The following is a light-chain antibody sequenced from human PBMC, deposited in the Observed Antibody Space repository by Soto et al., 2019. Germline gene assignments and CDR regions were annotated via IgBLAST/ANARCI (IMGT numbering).Light chain of an antibody. V-gene: IGLV2-23*01. CDR2: ESI. CDR1: SSTVGGFNV. CDR3: CSYVGATTYV. J-gene: IGLJ1*01. Sequence: QSVLTQPASVSGSPGQSITISCTGTSSTVGGFNVVSWYQQHPGKAPIVIIYESIKRPSGASNCFSGNNSSSTASLTISGLQAEDEADYCGCSYVGATTYVFGTGTKVTVL.